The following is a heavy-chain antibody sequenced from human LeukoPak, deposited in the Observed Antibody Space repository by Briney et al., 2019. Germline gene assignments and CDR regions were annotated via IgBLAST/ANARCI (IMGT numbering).Heavy chain of an antibody. J-gene: IGHJ4*02. CDR3: ARQESEMTTPANRYFDL. Sequence: GEPLKISCKGSGYNFAHDWIGWVRQMPGKGLGWMGIIFPDDSDTIYSPSFQGHVTISADKSINTAYLQWSDLKASDSAMYYCARQESEMTTPANRYFDLWGQGTLITVSS. D-gene: IGHD2-15*01. CDR1: GYNFAHDW. V-gene: IGHV5-51*01. CDR2: IFPDDSDT.